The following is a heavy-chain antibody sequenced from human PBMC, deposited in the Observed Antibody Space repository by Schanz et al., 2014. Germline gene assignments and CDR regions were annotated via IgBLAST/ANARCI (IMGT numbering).Heavy chain of an antibody. D-gene: IGHD3-9*01. CDR1: GFVFRTFA. CDR2: ITGSGSKT. CDR3: AKDHAGSDILTALGN. V-gene: IGHV3-23*04. J-gene: IGHJ4*02. Sequence: EVQLVESGGGMVQPGGSLRLSCAASGFVFRTFAMYWVRQAPGKGLEWVSAITGSGSKTYYADSVKGRFTIARDNSKNTLYLQMNSLRAEDTAVYYCAKDHAGSDILTALGNWGQGTLVTVSS.